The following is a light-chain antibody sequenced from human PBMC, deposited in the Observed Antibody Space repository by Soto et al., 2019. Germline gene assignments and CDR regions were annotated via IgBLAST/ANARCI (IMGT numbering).Light chain of an antibody. CDR2: DAS. CDR1: QSLGGNY. J-gene: IGKJ5*01. Sequence: EIVLTQSPATLSLSPGETATLSCRASQSLGGNYLAWYQQKVGRAPRVLIFDASRRATGIPDRFSGSGSGTDFTLSITRLEPEDFAVYYCQQYGGSRRTFGQGTRLEIK. CDR3: QQYGGSRRT. V-gene: IGKV3-20*01.